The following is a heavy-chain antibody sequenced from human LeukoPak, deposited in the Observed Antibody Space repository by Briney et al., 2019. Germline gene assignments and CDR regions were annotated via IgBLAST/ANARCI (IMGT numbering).Heavy chain of an antibody. V-gene: IGHV3-20*04. Sequence: GGSLRLSCAASGFTFDDYGMSWVRQAPGKGLEWVSGINWNGGSTGYADSVKGRSTISRDNVKNSLYLQMNSLRAEDTALYYCARMTFYDSSGAGDYWGQGTLVTVSS. CDR2: INWNGGST. CDR1: GFTFDDYG. CDR3: ARMTFYDSSGAGDY. J-gene: IGHJ4*02. D-gene: IGHD3-22*01.